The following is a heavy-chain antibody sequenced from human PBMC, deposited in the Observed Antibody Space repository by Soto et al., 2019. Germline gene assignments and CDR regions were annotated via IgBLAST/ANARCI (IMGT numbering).Heavy chain of an antibody. J-gene: IGHJ5*02. V-gene: IGHV3-23*01. CDR2: ISGSGGST. CDR1: GFTFSSYA. D-gene: IGHD3-22*01. CDR3: AKGDNTYYYDSSGLQNWFDP. Sequence: GGSLRLSCAASGFTFSSYAMTWVRQAPGKGLEWVSAISGSGGSTYYADSVKGRFTISRDNSKNTLYLQMNSLRAEDTAVYYCAKGDNTYYYDSSGLQNWFDPWGQGTLVTVS.